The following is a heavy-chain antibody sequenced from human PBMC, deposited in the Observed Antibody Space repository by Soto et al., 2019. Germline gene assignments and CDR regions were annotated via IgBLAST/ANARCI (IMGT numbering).Heavy chain of an antibody. V-gene: IGHV1-8*01. J-gene: IGHJ6*01. Sequence: QVQLVQSGAEVKKPGASVKVSCKASGDTFTNYDIKWVRQATGQGLEWMGWMNPNSGNTGYAQKFQGRVTMTRNTSIPTAYMELSSLRPDDTAVYYCARGRNGMDVWGQGTTVTVSS. CDR3: ARGRNGMDV. CDR1: GDTFTNYD. CDR2: MNPNSGNT.